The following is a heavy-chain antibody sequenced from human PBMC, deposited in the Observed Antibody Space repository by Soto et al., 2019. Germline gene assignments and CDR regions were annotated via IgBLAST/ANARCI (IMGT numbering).Heavy chain of an antibody. CDR3: ARERITMVRGVIRYFDY. D-gene: IGHD3-10*01. J-gene: IGHJ4*02. V-gene: IGHV4-34*01. Sequence: SETLSLTCAVYGGSFSGYYWSWIRQPPGKGLEWIGEINHSGSTNYNPSLKSRVTISVDTSKNQFSLKLSSVTAADTAVYYCARERITMVRGVIRYFDYWGQGTLVTVSS. CDR2: INHSGST. CDR1: GGSFSGYY.